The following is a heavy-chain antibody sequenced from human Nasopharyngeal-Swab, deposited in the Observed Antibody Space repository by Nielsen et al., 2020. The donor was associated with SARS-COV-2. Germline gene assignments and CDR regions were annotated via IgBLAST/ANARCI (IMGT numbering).Heavy chain of an antibody. J-gene: IGHJ5*02. Sequence: GEALKISCAASGFTFSNAWMSWVRQAPGKGLEWVSVIYSGGSTYYADSVKGRFTISRDNSKNTLYLQMNSLRAEDTAVYYCARAGITGTPWGWFDPWGQGTLVTVSS. D-gene: IGHD1-7*01. CDR3: ARAGITGTPWGWFDP. V-gene: IGHV3-53*01. CDR1: GFTFSNAW. CDR2: IYSGGST.